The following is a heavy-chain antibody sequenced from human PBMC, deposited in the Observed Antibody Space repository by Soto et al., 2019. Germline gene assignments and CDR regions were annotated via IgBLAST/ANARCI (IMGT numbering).Heavy chain of an antibody. Sequence: ASVKVSCKASVFSVDTIHWVRRAPGQGLEWMGWIKANSGGTNYAQKFQGRVTMTRDTSITTAYMELSSLTSDDTAVYYCASPRSGQSPDRVYWGQGNVGTVSS. CDR3: ASPRSGQSPDRVY. V-gene: IGHV1-2*02. J-gene: IGHJ4*02. CDR1: VFSVDT. CDR2: IKANSGGT. D-gene: IGHD2-15*01.